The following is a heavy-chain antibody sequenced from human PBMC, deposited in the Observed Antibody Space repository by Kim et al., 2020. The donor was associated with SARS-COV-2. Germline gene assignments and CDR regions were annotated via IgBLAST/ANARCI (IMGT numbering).Heavy chain of an antibody. V-gene: IGHV3-21*01. Sequence: GGSLRLSCAASGFTFSSYSMNWVRQAPGKGLEWVSSISSSSSYIYYADSVKGRFTISRDNAKNSLYLQMNSLRAEDTAVYYCARETYSSSWYIGDFDYWGQGTLVTVSS. D-gene: IGHD6-13*01. J-gene: IGHJ4*02. CDR2: ISSSSSYI. CDR1: GFTFSSYS. CDR3: ARETYSSSWYIGDFDY.